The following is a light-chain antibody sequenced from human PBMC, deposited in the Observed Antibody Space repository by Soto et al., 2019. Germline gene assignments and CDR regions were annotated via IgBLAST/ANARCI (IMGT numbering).Light chain of an antibody. CDR1: QAISNS. CDR2: SAS. J-gene: IGKJ4*01. CDR3: QNYNTAPALT. V-gene: IGKV1-27*01. Sequence: DIQMTQSPSSLSASEGDRVTITCRASQAISNSLAWYQQKPGKVPRLLIYSASTLESGVPSRFSGSGSGTDFTLTISSLQPEDVALYYCQNYNTAPALTFGGGTRVEIK.